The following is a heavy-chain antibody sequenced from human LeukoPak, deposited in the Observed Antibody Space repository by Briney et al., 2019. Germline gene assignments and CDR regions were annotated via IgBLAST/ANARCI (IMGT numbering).Heavy chain of an antibody. CDR2: IYTSGST. Sequence: PSETLSLTCTVSGGSISSGSYYWSWIRQPAGKGLEWIGRIYTSGSTNYNPSLKSRVTMSVDTSKNQFSLKLSSVTAADTAVYYCARDVGIVVVPDNWFDPWGQGTLVTVSS. CDR3: ARDVGIVVVPDNWFDP. CDR1: GGSISSGSYY. D-gene: IGHD2-2*03. V-gene: IGHV4-61*02. J-gene: IGHJ5*02.